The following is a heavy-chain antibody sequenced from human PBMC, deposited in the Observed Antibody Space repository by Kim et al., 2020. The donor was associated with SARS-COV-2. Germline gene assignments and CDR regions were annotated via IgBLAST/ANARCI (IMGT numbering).Heavy chain of an antibody. V-gene: IGHV4-39*02. CDR2: T. CDR3: ARASAVAGRIDY. J-gene: IGHJ4*02. D-gene: IGHD6-19*01. Sequence: TYYKPSVKSRVHISVDTSKIHFSLKLNSVTAADSAVYYCARASAVAGRIDYWGQGTLVTVSS.